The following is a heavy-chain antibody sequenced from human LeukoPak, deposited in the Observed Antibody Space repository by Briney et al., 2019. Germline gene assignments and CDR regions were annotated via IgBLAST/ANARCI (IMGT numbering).Heavy chain of an antibody. CDR2: IIPIFGTA. CDR3: ARGTDDTAMGSFDP. Sequence: GASVKVSCKASGGTFSSYAISWARQAPGQGLEWMGGIIPIFGTANYAQKFQGRVTITADESTSTAYMELSSLRSEDTAVYYCARGTDDTAMGSFDPWGQGTLVTVSS. J-gene: IGHJ5*02. V-gene: IGHV1-69*13. D-gene: IGHD5-18*01. CDR1: GGTFSSYA.